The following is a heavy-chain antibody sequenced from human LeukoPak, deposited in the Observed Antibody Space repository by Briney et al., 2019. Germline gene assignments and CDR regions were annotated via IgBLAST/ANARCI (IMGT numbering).Heavy chain of an antibody. CDR3: ASTGYSSGWYRFDAFDI. Sequence: PGGSLRLSCAASGFTFSSYSMNWVRQAPGKGLEWVSSISSSSSYIYYADSVKGRFTISRDNAKNSLYLQMNSLRAEDTAVYYCASTGYSSGWYRFDAFDIWGQGTMVTVSS. J-gene: IGHJ3*02. D-gene: IGHD6-19*01. CDR1: GFTFSSYS. CDR2: ISSSSSYI. V-gene: IGHV3-21*01.